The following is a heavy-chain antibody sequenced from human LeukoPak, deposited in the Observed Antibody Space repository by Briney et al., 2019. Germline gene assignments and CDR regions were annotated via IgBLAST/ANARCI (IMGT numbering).Heavy chain of an antibody. Sequence: ASVKVSCKASGGTFSSYAISWVRQAPGQGLEWIGGIIPIFGTANYAQKFQGRVTITADESTSTAYMELSSLRSEDTAVYYCARGRDFYYYDSSGYFTWFDPWGQGTLVTVSS. J-gene: IGHJ5*02. V-gene: IGHV1-69*01. CDR2: IIPIFGTA. CDR1: GGTFSSYA. CDR3: ARGRDFYYYDSSGYFTWFDP. D-gene: IGHD3-22*01.